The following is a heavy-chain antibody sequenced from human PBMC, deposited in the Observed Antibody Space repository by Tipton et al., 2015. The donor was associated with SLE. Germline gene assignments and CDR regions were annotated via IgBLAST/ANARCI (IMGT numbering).Heavy chain of an antibody. CDR2: IYHSGST. D-gene: IGHD6-6*01. V-gene: IGHV4-4*02. CDR1: GGSISSSNW. Sequence: TLSLTCAVSGGSISSSNWWSWVRQPPGKGLEWIGEIYHSGSTNYNPSLKSRVTISVDKSKNQFSLKLSSVTAVDTAVYYCARVWRQLANYFDYWGQGTLVTVSS. J-gene: IGHJ4*02. CDR3: ARVWRQLANYFDY.